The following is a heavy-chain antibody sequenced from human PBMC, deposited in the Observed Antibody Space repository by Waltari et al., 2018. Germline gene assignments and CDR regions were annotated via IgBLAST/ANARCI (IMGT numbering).Heavy chain of an antibody. CDR1: GDTFSSYA. CDR3: ARDRMDSSSWYYFDY. D-gene: IGHD6-13*01. Sequence: QVQLVQSGAEVKKPGSSVKVSCKASGDTFSSYAISWVRQAPGQGLEWMGGIIPIFGTANYAQKFQGRVTITADESTSTAYMELSSLRAEDTAVYYCARDRMDSSSWYYFDYWGQGTLVTVSS. CDR2: IIPIFGTA. V-gene: IGHV1-69*12. J-gene: IGHJ4*02.